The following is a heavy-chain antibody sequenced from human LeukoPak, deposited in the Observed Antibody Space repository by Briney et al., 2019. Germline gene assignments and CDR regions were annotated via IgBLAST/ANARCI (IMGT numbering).Heavy chain of an antibody. D-gene: IGHD6-13*01. Sequence: SETLSLTCTVSGASLSSHYWSWIRQPPGKGLEWIGYLYYSGSTNYNTSLKSRVTISVDTSKNQFSLKLSSVTAADTAVYYCARSIAAAGRHRVAKDYWGQGTLVTVSS. CDR2: LYYSGST. CDR3: ARSIAAAGRHRVAKDY. J-gene: IGHJ4*02. CDR1: GASLSSHY. V-gene: IGHV4-59*08.